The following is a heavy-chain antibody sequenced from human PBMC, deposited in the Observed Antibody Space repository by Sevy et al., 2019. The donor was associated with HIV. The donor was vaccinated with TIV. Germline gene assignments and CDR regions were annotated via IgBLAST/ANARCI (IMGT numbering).Heavy chain of an antibody. CDR1: GFAFYDYS. V-gene: IGHV3-23*01. J-gene: IGHJ4*02. CDR2: LSFGCGMI. CDR3: AREACTRRHDS. D-gene: IGHD2-8*01. Sequence: GSLRLSCAASGFAFYDYSMSWIRQAPGKGLEWVATLSFGCGMINYADSVKGQCTISRDSSKNSFYLQMDNLRVEDTALYYCAREACTRRHDSWGQGSRVTVSS.